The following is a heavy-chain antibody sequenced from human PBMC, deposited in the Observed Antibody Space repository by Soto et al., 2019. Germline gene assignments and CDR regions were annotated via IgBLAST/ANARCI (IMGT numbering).Heavy chain of an antibody. CDR3: AKSLLFVDHGYMDV. CDR1: GGSFTSYS. CDR2: IIPIQGKA. D-gene: IGHD2-21*01. Sequence: QVQLVQSGAELKKTGSSVKVSCEASGGSFTSYSFTWVRQAPGQGLEWMGRIIPIQGKANYALKFQDRVTTTADRSTRTVYMELTSLRPEDTAVYFCAKSLLFVDHGYMDVWGKGTTVTVSS. J-gene: IGHJ6*03. V-gene: IGHV1-69*02.